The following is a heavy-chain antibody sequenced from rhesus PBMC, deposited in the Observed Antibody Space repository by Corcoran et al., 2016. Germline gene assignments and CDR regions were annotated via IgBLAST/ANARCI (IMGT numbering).Heavy chain of an antibody. CDR2: ISGSSCST. J-gene: IGHJ4*01. CDR3: ARWWLELDY. V-gene: IGHV4-65*01. Sequence: QVQLQESGPGLVKPSETLSLTCAVSGGSISSSNWWRWIRQPPGKGLEWIGYISGSSCSTYYNPSLKSRGTISTDTSKNQFSLKLSSVTAADTAVYYWARWWLELDYWGQGVLVTVSS. CDR1: GGSISSSNW. D-gene: IGHD1-1*01.